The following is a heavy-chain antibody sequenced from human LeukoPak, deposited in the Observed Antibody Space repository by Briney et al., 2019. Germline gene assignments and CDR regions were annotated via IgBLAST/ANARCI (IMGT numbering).Heavy chain of an antibody. CDR1: GFSFSNYA. J-gene: IGHJ4*02. V-gene: IGHV3-23*01. Sequence: GGSLRLSCAASGFSFSNYAMSWVRQVPGKGLEWVSAISGRDDSTYYADSVKSRFTISRDTSKNTLYLQMNSLRAEDTAVYYCAKWGDYDVLTGYYDSDYWGQGTLVTVSS. D-gene: IGHD3-9*01. CDR3: AKWGDYDVLTGYYDSDY. CDR2: ISGRDDST.